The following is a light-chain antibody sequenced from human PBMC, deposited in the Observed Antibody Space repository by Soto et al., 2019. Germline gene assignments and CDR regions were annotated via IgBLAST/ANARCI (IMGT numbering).Light chain of an antibody. J-gene: IGKJ4*02. CDR2: AAS. CDR3: RQSYNTPVT. V-gene: IGKV1-39*01. CDR1: QSISSY. Sequence: IRITTSTSSLSASLGDRVTITCRASQSISSYLNWYQQKPGKAPKLLIYAASSLQSGVPSGFSGSGSGTDFTLTISSLQPEDFATYYCRQSYNTPVTFGGGTKVDIK.